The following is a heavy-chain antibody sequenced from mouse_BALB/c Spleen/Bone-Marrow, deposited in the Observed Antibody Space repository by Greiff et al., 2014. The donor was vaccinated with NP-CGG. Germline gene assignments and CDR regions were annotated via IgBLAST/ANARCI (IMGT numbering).Heavy chain of an antibody. CDR2: IDPYNGDT. Sequence: EVKLVESGPELVKPGASVKVSCKASGYSFTDYNMYCVKQSHGKSLEWIGYIDPYNGDTTYNQKFKGKATLTVDKSSSTAFIHLNSLTSEDSAVYYYTRYYRYDYWYFDVWGTGTTVTVSS. J-gene: IGHJ1*03. D-gene: IGHD2-14*01. CDR3: TRYYRYDYWYFDV. V-gene: IGHV1S135*01. CDR1: GYSFTDYN.